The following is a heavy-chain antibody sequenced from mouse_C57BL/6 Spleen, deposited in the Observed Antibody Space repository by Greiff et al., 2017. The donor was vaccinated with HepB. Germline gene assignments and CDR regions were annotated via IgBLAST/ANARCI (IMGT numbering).Heavy chain of an antibody. Sequence: EVQLQESGGGLVKPGGSLKLSCAASGFTFSDYGMHWVRQAPEKGLEWVAYISSGSSTIYYADTVKGRFTISRDNAKNTLFLQMTSLRSEDTAMYYCARAVVDYFDYWGQGTTLTVSS. V-gene: IGHV5-17*01. CDR2: ISSGSSTI. CDR1: GFTFSDYG. D-gene: IGHD1-1*01. J-gene: IGHJ2*01. CDR3: ARAVVDYFDY.